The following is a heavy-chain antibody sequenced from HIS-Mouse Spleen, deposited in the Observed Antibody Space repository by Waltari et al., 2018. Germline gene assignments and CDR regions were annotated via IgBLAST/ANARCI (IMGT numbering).Heavy chain of an antibody. Sequence: QVQLVESGGGVVQPGRSLRLSCAASGFTFSSYAMHWVRQAPGKGVGWVAVISYDGSNKYYADSVKGRFTISRDNSKNTLYLQMNSLRAEDTAVYYCARDMSTVVTSLFDYWGQGTLVTVSS. D-gene: IGHD2-21*02. CDR3: ARDMSTVVTSLFDY. CDR2: ISYDGSNK. V-gene: IGHV3-30-3*01. J-gene: IGHJ4*02. CDR1: GFTFSSYA.